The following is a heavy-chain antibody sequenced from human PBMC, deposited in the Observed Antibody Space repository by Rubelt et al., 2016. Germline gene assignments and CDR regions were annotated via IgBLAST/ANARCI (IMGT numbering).Heavy chain of an antibody. V-gene: IGHV7-4-1*02. D-gene: IGHD3-10*01. CDR1: GYTFTNYA. CDR2: INTNTGNP. CDR3: SRDVYDGSRRRWFDP. Sequence: QVQLLQSGPEVQKPGASVKVSCKASGYTFTNYAMDWVRQAPGQGLEWMGWINTNTGNPTYAQGFTGRFVFSLDTSVSTAYLRVNSLKAEATAVYSWSRDVYDGSRRRWFDPWGQGTLVTVSS. J-gene: IGHJ5*02.